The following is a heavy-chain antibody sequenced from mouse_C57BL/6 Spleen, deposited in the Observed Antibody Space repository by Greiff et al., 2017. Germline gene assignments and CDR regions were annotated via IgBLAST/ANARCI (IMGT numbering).Heavy chain of an antibody. D-gene: IGHD2-4*01. CDR3: ARSPYDLGAMDY. CDR1: GFSLTSYG. Sequence: VQVVESGPGLVAPSQSLSITCTVSGFSLTSYGVHWVRQPPGKGLEWLVVIWSDGSTTYNSALKSRLSISKDNSQSQVFLKMNSLQTDDTAMYYCARSPYDLGAMDYWGQGTSVTVSS. V-gene: IGHV2-6*03. J-gene: IGHJ4*01. CDR2: IWSDGST.